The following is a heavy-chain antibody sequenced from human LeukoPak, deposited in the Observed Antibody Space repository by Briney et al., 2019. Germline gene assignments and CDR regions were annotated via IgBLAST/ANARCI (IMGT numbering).Heavy chain of an antibody. V-gene: IGHV4-30-4*08. CDR3: AREGYQLLVDYYYMDV. D-gene: IGHD2-2*01. Sequence: PSETLSLTCTVSGGSISSGDYYWSWIRQPPGKGLEWIGYIYYSGSTYYNPSLKSRVTISVDTSKNQLSLKLSSVTAADTAVYYCAREGYQLLVDYYYMDVWGKGTTVTVSS. CDR1: GGSISSGDYY. CDR2: IYYSGST. J-gene: IGHJ6*03.